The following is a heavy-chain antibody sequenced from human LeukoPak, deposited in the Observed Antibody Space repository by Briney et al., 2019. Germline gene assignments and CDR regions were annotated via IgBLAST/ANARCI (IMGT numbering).Heavy chain of an antibody. CDR1: GFTFSSYW. J-gene: IGHJ4*02. CDR3: ARGHVDTTMAGEFDF. D-gene: IGHD5-18*01. CDR2: IKQDESEK. V-gene: IGHV3-7*01. Sequence: GGSLRLSCAASGFTFSSYWMSWVRQSPGKGLEGVANIKQDESEKYYVDSVKGRFTISRDNAKNSLYLQMNSLRAGDTAVYYCARGHVDTTMAGEFDFWGQGTLVTVSS.